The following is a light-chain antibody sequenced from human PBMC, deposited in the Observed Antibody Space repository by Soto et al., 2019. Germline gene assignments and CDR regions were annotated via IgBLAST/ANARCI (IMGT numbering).Light chain of an antibody. V-gene: IGKV3-20*01. J-gene: IGKJ1*01. Sequence: EIVLTQSPGTLSLSPGERATLSCRASQSISGTFLAWYQHKPGQAPRVLIYGASRRATGIPDRFSGSGSGTDFAVAISRLEREDFARYYCQQYYGSWRCGQGRKVEMK. CDR3: QQYYGSWR. CDR2: GAS. CDR1: QSISGTF.